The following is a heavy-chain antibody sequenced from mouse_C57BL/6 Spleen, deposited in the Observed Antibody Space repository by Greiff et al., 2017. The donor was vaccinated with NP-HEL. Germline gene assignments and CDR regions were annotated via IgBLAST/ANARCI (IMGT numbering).Heavy chain of an antibody. D-gene: IGHD1-1*01. V-gene: IGHV5-4*03. J-gene: IGHJ2*01. Sequence: VKLVESGGGLVKPGGSLKLSCAASGFTFSSYAMSWVRQTPEKRLEWVATISDGGSYTYYPDNVKGRFTISRDNAKNNLYLQMSHLKSEDTAMYYCARGNYYGSSPYYFDYWGQGTTLTVSS. CDR1: GFTFSSYA. CDR2: ISDGGSYT. CDR3: ARGNYYGSSPYYFDY.